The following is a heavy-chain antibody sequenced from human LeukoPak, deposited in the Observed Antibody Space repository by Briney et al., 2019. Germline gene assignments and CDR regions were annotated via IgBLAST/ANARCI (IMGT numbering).Heavy chain of an antibody. J-gene: IGHJ6*02. V-gene: IGHV1-69*02. CDR1: GGTFSSYT. CDR3: ASLLGYCSSTSCAYGMDV. CDR2: IIPILGIA. Sequence: GASVNVSCKANGGTFSSYTISGVRQAPGQGLEWMGRIIPILGIANYAQKFQGRVTITADKSTSTAYMELSSLRSEDTAVYYCASLLGYCSSTSCAYGMDVWGQGTTVTVSS. D-gene: IGHD2-2*01.